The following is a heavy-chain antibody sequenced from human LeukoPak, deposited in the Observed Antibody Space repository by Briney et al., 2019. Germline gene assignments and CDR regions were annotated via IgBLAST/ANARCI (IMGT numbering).Heavy chain of an antibody. Sequence: SETLSLTCTVSGGSIGSSSYYWSWIRQPAGKGLEWIGRIYTSGSTNYNPSLKSRVTMSVDTSKNQFSLKLSSVTAADTAVYYCARDQRTMVRGVKFYYYYMDVWGKGTTVTISS. CDR1: GGSIGSSSYY. CDR3: ARDQRTMVRGVKFYYYYMDV. CDR2: IYTSGST. J-gene: IGHJ6*03. D-gene: IGHD3-10*01. V-gene: IGHV4-61*02.